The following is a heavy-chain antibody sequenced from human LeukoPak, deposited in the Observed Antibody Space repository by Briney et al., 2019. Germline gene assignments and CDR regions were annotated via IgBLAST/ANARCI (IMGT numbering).Heavy chain of an antibody. CDR2: ISGSGGST. D-gene: IGHD6-13*01. V-gene: IGHV3-23*01. J-gene: IGHJ5*02. Sequence: GGSLRLSCAACGFTFSGYGLNWVRQAPGKGLEWVSVISGSGGSTYYADSVKGRFTISRDNSKNTLYLQMNSLRAEDTAVYYCAKSGYSSSWSNAAVYNWFDPWGQGTLVTVSS. CDR1: GFTFSGYG. CDR3: AKSGYSSSWSNAAVYNWFDP.